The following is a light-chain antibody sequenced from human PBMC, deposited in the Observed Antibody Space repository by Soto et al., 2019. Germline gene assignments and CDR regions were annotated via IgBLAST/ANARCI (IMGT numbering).Light chain of an antibody. CDR1: QNIATQF. V-gene: IGKV3-20*01. CDR3: QQYSSSSVYT. J-gene: IGKJ2*01. Sequence: VLTQSPGTLSLSPGERATLSCRASQNIATQFFTWYQQRPGQAPRVLIYGTSTRATGIPDRFIGSGSGTDFTLTISRLEPEDFAVYYCQQYSSSSVYTFGQGTKLEIK. CDR2: GTS.